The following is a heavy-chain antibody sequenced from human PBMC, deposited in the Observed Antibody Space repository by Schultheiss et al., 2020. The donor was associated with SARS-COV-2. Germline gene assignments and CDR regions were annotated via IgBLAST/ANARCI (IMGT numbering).Heavy chain of an antibody. Sequence: SQTLSLTCAVYGGSFSGYYWSWIRQPPGKGLEWIGYIYYSGSTNYNPSLKSRVTISVDTSKNQFSLKLSSVTAADTAVYYCARRGYCSGGRCYYFDYWGQGTLVTVYS. D-gene: IGHD2-15*01. CDR2: IYYSGST. CDR1: GGSFSGYY. J-gene: IGHJ4*02. CDR3: ARRGYCSGGRCYYFDY. V-gene: IGHV4-59*08.